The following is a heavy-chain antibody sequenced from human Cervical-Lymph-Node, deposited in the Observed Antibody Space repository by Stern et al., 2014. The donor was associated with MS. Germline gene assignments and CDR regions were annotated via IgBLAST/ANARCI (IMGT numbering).Heavy chain of an antibody. CDR2: IYPGDSDT. J-gene: IGHJ4*02. CDR3: ARHDSSGYLDY. V-gene: IGHV5-51*01. Sequence: EQLVQSGAEVKKPGESLKISCKGSGYSFTSNWIGWGRQMPGKGLEWMGIIYPGDSDTRYRPSFQGQVPLSTDKSLHTAYLQWSSLKASDTAIYYCARHDSSGYLDYWGQGTLVTVSS. D-gene: IGHD3-22*01. CDR1: GYSFTSNW.